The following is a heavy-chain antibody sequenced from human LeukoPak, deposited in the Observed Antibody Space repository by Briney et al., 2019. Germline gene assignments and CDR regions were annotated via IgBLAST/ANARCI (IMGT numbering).Heavy chain of an antibody. CDR3: TRHYDSSGYPSLNYFDY. CDR1: GGTFSTYA. Sequence: SVKVSCKASGGTFSTYAISWVRQAPGQGLEWMGRVIPMFGTADYAQKFQGRVTITADKSTSTAYMELSSLRAEDTAVYYCTRHYDSSGYPSLNYFDYWGQGTLVTVSS. CDR2: VIPMFGTA. J-gene: IGHJ4*02. V-gene: IGHV1-69*06. D-gene: IGHD3-22*01.